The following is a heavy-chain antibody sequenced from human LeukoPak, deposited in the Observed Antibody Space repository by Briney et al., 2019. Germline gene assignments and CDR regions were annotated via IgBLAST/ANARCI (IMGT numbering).Heavy chain of an antibody. CDR1: GFSFSSYE. D-gene: IGHD3-10*01. CDR3: ATRPIGDAFDI. J-gene: IGHJ3*02. V-gene: IGHV4-34*08. CDR2: INHSGST. Sequence: GSLRLSCAASGFSFSSYEMNWVRQPPGKGLEWIGEINHSGSTNYNPSLKSRVTISVDTSKNQFSLKLSSVTAADTAVYYCATRPIGDAFDIWGQGTMVTVSS.